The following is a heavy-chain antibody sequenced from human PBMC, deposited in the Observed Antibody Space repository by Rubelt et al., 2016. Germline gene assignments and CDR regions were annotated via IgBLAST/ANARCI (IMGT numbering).Heavy chain of an antibody. Sequence: QLQLQESGPGLVKPSETLSLTCTVSGGSISSSSYYWGWIRQPPGKGLEWIGSIYYSGSTYYNPSLKSRVTISLDMANNQFSLKLSSVTAADTAVYYCARGPRIAVAGTGWFDPWGQGTLVTVSS. CDR2: IYYSGST. J-gene: IGHJ5*02. V-gene: IGHV4-39*07. D-gene: IGHD6-19*01. CDR3: ARGPRIAVAGTGWFDP. CDR1: GGSISSSSYY.